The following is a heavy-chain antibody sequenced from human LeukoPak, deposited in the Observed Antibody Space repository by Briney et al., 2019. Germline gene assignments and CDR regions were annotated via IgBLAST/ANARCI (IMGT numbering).Heavy chain of an antibody. CDR1: GGTFSSYA. CDR2: IIPIFGTA. CDR3: ARVYGAGTGYYGMDV. J-gene: IGHJ6*02. D-gene: IGHD6-13*01. V-gene: IGHV1-69*13. Sequence: ASVKVSCKASGGTFSSYAISWVRQAPGQGLEWMGGIIPIFGTANYAQKFQGRVTITADESTSTAYMELSSLRSEDTAVYYCARVYGAGTGYYGMDVWGQGTTVTVSS.